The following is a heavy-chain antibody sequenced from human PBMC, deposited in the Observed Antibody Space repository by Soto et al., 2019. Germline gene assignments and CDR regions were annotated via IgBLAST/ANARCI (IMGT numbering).Heavy chain of an antibody. D-gene: IGHD1-1*01. CDR2: ISYIGST. Sequence: PSETLSLTCTVPGGSVPSGTYDWGWIRQPPGKGLEWIGYISYIGSTNYNSSLKSRVTISKDTSENQFALTLSSVTAADTAVYYCARYRTEGTGFDYWGQGTLVTVSS. CDR3: ARYRTEGTGFDY. J-gene: IGHJ4*02. CDR1: GGSVPSGTYD. V-gene: IGHV4-61*01.